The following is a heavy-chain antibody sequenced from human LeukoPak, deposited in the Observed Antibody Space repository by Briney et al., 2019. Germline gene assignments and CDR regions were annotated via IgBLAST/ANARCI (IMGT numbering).Heavy chain of an antibody. CDR3: VKGYCSSTSCYAFDY. J-gene: IGHJ4*02. V-gene: IGHV3-64D*09. D-gene: IGHD2-2*01. Sequence: GGSLRLSCSASGVIFSSYAMHWVRQAPGKGLEYVSGISSNGGSTYYADSVKGRFTISRDNSKNTLYLQMSSLRGEDTAVYYCVKGYCSSTSCYAFDYWGQGTLVTVSS. CDR1: GVIFSSYA. CDR2: ISSNGGST.